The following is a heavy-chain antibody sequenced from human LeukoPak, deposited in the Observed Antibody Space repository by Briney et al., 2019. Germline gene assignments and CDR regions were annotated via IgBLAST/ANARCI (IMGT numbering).Heavy chain of an antibody. CDR1: GGSISGYY. CDR3: AREGGAGAFDI. J-gene: IGHJ3*02. V-gene: IGHV4-59*01. D-gene: IGHD3-16*01. Sequence: SETLSLTCTVSGGSISGYYWNWIRQPPGKGLEWIGYIYYTGSTNYNPSLKSRVTISVDTSKNQFSLELSSVTAADTAVYYCAREGGAGAFDIWGQGTMVTVSS. CDR2: IYYTGST.